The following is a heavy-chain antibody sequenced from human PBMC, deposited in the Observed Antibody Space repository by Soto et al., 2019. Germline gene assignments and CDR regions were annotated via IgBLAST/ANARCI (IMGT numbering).Heavy chain of an antibody. V-gene: IGHV3-23*01. CDR2: ISGSGGST. CDR3: AKSSSSWYYFDY. J-gene: IGHJ4*02. D-gene: IGHD6-13*01. Sequence: LRLSCAASGFTFSSYAMSWVRQAPGKGLEWVSVISGSGGSTYYADSVKGRFTISRDNSKNTLYLQMNSLRAEDTAVYYCAKSSSSWYYFDYWGQGTLVTVSS. CDR1: GFTFSSYA.